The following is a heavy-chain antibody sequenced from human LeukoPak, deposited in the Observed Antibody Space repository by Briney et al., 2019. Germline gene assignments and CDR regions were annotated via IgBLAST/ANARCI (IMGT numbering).Heavy chain of an antibody. CDR1: GFTFSNYW. J-gene: IGHJ4*02. CDR3: ARNYDILSGLDY. V-gene: IGHV3-74*01. Sequence: GGSLRLSCVASGFTFSNYWMTWVRQAPGKGLVWVSRINSDESSTSYADSVKGRFTISRDNSKNTLYLQMNSLRAEDTAVYYCARNYDILSGLDYWGQGTLVTVSS. D-gene: IGHD3-9*01. CDR2: INSDESST.